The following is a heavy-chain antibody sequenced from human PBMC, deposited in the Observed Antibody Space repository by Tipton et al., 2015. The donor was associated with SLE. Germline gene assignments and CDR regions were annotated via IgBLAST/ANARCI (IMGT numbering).Heavy chain of an antibody. V-gene: IGHV3-7*01. J-gene: IGHJ4*02. Sequence: GSLRLSCAASGFSFSDYWMTWVRQAPGKGLQWVANINYRGEKTFYLDSVKGRFTISRDDSKNSLYLQMNSLRAEDTAVYYCARDSLFGVVIMGLDYWGQGTLVTVSS. CDR1: GFSFSDYW. CDR2: INYRGEKT. CDR3: ARDSLFGVVIMGLDY. D-gene: IGHD3-3*02.